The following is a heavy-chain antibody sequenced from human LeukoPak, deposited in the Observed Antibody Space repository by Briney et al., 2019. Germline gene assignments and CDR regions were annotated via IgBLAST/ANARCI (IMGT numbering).Heavy chain of an antibody. Sequence: GGFTFSDYSMNWIRQAPGKGLESIRYIYYSGSTNYNPSLKSRVTISVDTSKNQFSLKLSSVTAADTAVYYCARERPPYQLGAFDIWGQGTMVTVSS. CDR2: IYYSGST. D-gene: IGHD2-2*01. J-gene: IGHJ3*02. V-gene: IGHV4-59*01. CDR1: GGFTFSDY. CDR3: ARERPPYQLGAFDI.